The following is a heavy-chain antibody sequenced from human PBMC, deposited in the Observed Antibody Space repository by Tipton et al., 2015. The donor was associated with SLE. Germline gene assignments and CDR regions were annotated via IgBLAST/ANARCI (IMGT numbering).Heavy chain of an antibody. CDR2: IYYSGST. CDR3: ARLQTGTTYY. V-gene: IGHV4-38-2*01. Sequence: GLVKPSETLSLTCGVSGYSISSGYYWGWIRQPPGKGLEWIGSIYYSGSTYYNPSLKSRVTISVDTSKNQFSLKLSSVTAADTAVYYCARLQTGTTYYWGQGTLVTVSS. CDR1: GYSISSGYY. J-gene: IGHJ4*02. D-gene: IGHD1-7*01.